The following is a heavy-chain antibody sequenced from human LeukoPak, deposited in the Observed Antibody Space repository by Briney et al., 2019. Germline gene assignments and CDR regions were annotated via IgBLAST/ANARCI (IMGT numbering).Heavy chain of an antibody. J-gene: IGHJ4*02. CDR2: IYSGGST. V-gene: IGHV3-23*03. D-gene: IGHD5-18*01. Sequence: PGGSLRLSCAASGLTFSSYWMGWVRQAPGKGLEWVSVIYSGGSTYYADSVKGRFTISRDNSKNTLYLQMNSLRAEDTAVYYCASLDTAMALIDYWGQGTLVTVSS. CDR3: ASLDTAMALIDY. CDR1: GLTFSSYW.